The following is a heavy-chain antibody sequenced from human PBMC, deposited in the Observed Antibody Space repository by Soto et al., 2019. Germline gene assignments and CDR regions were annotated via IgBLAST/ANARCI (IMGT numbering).Heavy chain of an antibody. CDR1: GGTFISYA. D-gene: IGHD2-8*02. V-gene: IGHV1-69*01. J-gene: IGHJ4*02. Sequence: QVQLVQSGAEVTKPGSSVKVSCKASGGTFISYAISWVRQAPGRGLEWMGGIIPVFGTANYTQKFQGRVTITADAPTSTAYMELSSLRSEDTALYYCARGRVTTYCTAFDYWGQGTLVTVSS. CDR2: IIPVFGTA. CDR3: ARGRVTTYCTAFDY.